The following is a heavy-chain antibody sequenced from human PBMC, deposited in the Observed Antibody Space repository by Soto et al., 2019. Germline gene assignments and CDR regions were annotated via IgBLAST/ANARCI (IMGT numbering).Heavy chain of an antibody. Sequence: PGGSLRLSCAASGFTFSSYSMNWVRQAPGKGLEWVSSISSSSSYIYYADSVKGRFTISRDNAKNSLYLQMNSLRAEDTAVYYCARAPLRFLEWLQFDYWGQGTLVTVSS. J-gene: IGHJ4*02. CDR1: GFTFSSYS. D-gene: IGHD3-3*01. V-gene: IGHV3-21*01. CDR3: ARAPLRFLEWLQFDY. CDR2: ISSSSSYI.